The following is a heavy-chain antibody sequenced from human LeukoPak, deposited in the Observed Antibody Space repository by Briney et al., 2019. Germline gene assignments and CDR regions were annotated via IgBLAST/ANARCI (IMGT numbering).Heavy chain of an antibody. Sequence: QTGGSLRLSRTASGFTFSSYEMNWVRQAPGKGLEWVSYIRSDGSTIFYADSVKGRFTISRDNAKNSLDLQMNSLRAEDTAVYYCARDRDYYDSSGDPSDAFDIWGQGTMVTVSS. D-gene: IGHD3-22*01. CDR2: IRSDGSTI. CDR1: GFTFSSYE. J-gene: IGHJ3*02. V-gene: IGHV3-48*03. CDR3: ARDRDYYDSSGDPSDAFDI.